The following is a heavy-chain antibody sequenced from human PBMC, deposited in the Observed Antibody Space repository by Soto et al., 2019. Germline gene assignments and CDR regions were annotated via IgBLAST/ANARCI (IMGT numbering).Heavy chain of an antibody. CDR3: ARDQPGYSYGYGLGY. CDR1: GFTFSSYS. V-gene: IGHV3-21*01. D-gene: IGHD5-18*01. CDR2: ISSSSSYI. Sequence: EVQLVESGGGLVKPGGSLRLSCADSGFTFSSYSMNWVRQAPGKGLEWVSSISSSSSYIYYADSVKGRFTISRDNAKNSLSLQMNSLRAEDTAVYYCARDQPGYSYGYGLGYWGQGTLVTVSS. J-gene: IGHJ4*02.